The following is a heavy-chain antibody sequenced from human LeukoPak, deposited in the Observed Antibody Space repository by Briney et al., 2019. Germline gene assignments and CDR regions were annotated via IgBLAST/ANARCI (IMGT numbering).Heavy chain of an antibody. CDR2: ISGSGGST. Sequence: QSGGSLRLSCAASGFTFSSYAMSWVRQAPGKGLEWVSAISGSGGSTYYADSVKGRFTISRDNAKNSLYLQMNSLRAEDTAVYYCARDRAGYCSGGSCYGNYWGQGTLVTVSS. J-gene: IGHJ4*02. CDR1: GFTFSSYA. D-gene: IGHD2-15*01. V-gene: IGHV3-23*01. CDR3: ARDRAGYCSGGSCYGNY.